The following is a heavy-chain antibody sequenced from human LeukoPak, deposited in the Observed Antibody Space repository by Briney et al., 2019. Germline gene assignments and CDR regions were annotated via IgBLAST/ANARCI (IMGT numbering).Heavy chain of an antibody. CDR2: IYHSGST. CDR1: GGSISSGGYS. V-gene: IGHV4-30-2*01. D-gene: IGHD2-15*01. CDR3: ARGYCSGGSCYPGWYFDL. J-gene: IGHJ2*01. Sequence: SETLSLTCAVSGGSISSGGYSWSWIRQPPGKGLEWIGYIYHSGSTYYNPSLKSRVTISVDRSKNQFSLKLSSVTAADTAVYYCARGYCSGGSCYPGWYFDLWGRGTLVTVSS.